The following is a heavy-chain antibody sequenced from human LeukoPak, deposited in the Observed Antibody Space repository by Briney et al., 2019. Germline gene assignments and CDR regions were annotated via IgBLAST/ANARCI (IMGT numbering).Heavy chain of an antibody. J-gene: IGHJ5*02. CDR3: ARGRPTTSIAAAGVNWFDP. CDR1: GYTFTSSY. D-gene: IGHD6-13*01. V-gene: IGHV1-46*01. Sequence: ASVKVSCKASGYTFTSSYIHWVRQAPGQGLEWMGIINPSGGTTIYAQKFQGRVTITADESTSTAYMELSSLRSEDTAVYYCARGRPTTSIAAAGVNWFDPWGQGTLVTVSS. CDR2: INPSGGTT.